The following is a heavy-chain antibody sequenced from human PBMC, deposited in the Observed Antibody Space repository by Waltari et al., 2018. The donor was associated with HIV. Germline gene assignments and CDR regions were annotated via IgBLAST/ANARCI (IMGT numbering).Heavy chain of an antibody. V-gene: IGHV3-9*01. CDR3: AKGPTLTSPPTYFNY. Sequence: EVHLVESGGGLVQPGRSLRLSCAASGFTFDDYAMHWVRQTPGKGLWWVSGISWNSGSIGYADSVKVLFTISRDIAKNSLFLQMNSLRPEDTAFYYCAKGPTLTSPPTYFNYWGQGTLVTVSS. D-gene: IGHD2-2*01. J-gene: IGHJ4*02. CDR1: GFTFDDYA. CDR2: ISWNSGSI.